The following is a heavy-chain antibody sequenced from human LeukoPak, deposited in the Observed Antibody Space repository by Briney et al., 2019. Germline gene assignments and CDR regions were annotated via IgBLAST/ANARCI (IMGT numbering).Heavy chain of an antibody. CDR3: ARDGEVLSSSWFWFDP. D-gene: IGHD6-13*01. V-gene: IGHV4-59*12. Sequence: SETLSLTCTVSGGSISSYYWSWIRQPPGKGLEWIGYIYYSGSTNYNPSLKSRVTISVDTSKNQFSLKLSSVTAADTAVYYCARDGEVLSSSWFWFDPWGQGTLVTVSS. CDR2: IYYSGST. CDR1: GGSISSYY. J-gene: IGHJ5*02.